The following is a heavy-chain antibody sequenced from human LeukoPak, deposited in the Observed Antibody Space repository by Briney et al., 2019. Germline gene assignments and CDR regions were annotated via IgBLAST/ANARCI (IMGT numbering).Heavy chain of an antibody. D-gene: IGHD3-3*01. CDR3: ASGLYDFWSGYYFDY. V-gene: IGHV1-69*13. J-gene: IGHJ4*02. CDR1: GYTLTELS. Sequence: SVKVSCKVSGYTLTELSMHWVRQAPGQGLEWMGGIIPIFGTANYAQKFQGRVTITADESTSTAYMELSSLRSEDTAVYYCASGLYDFWSGYYFDYWGQGTLVTVSS. CDR2: IIPIFGTA.